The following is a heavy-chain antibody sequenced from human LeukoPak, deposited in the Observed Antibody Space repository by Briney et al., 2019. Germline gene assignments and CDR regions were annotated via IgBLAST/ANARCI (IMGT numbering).Heavy chain of an antibody. CDR1: GYTFTSYG. CDR2: ISAYNGHT. V-gene: IGHV1-18*01. J-gene: IGHJ3*02. D-gene: IGHD1-26*01. CDR3: ARDGIVGASSAFDI. Sequence: ASVKVSCKASGYTFTSYGISWVRQAPGQGLEWMGWISAYNGHTNYAQKFQGRVTITADESTSTAYMELSSLRSEDTAVYYCARDGIVGASSAFDIWGQGTMVAVSS.